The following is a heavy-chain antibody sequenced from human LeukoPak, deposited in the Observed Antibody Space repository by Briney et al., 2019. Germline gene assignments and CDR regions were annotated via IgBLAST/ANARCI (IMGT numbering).Heavy chain of an antibody. CDR3: ARLGTESDIVVVPAAPTYYYYYYMDV. V-gene: IGHV4-30-4*08. D-gene: IGHD2-2*01. CDR1: GGSISSGDYY. Sequence: SETLSLTCTVSGGSISSGDYYWSWIRQPPGKGLEWIGYIYYSGSTYYSPSLKSRVTISVDTSKNQFSLKLSSVTAADTAVYYCARLGTESDIVVVPAAPTYYYYYYMDVWGKGTTVTVSS. J-gene: IGHJ6*03. CDR2: IYYSGST.